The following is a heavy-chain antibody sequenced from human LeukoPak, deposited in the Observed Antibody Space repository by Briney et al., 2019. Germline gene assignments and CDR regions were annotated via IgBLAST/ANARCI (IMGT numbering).Heavy chain of an antibody. V-gene: IGHV1-24*01. D-gene: IGHD3-22*01. J-gene: IGHJ4*02. CDR2: FDPEDGET. CDR1: GYTLTELS. Sequence: GASVKVSCKVSGYTLTELSMHWVRQAPGKGLEWMGGFDPEDGETIYAQKFQGRVTMTEDTSTDTAYMELSSLRSEDTAVYYCATVGEDYYDSSGLRRMIDYWGQGTLVTVSS. CDR3: ATVGEDYYDSSGLRRMIDY.